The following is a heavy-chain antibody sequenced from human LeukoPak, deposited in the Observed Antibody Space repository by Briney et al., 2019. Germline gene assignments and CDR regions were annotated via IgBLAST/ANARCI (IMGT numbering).Heavy chain of an antibody. CDR2: MKQDGREK. CDR3: AGDSWYL. Sequence: GGSLRLSCADPGLTFSSYRMSWVPQAPGKGLEWVATMKQDGREKYYLASVKGRFTVSRDSAKKSLYLQMKSLTGEDTAVEYWAGDSWYLWGQGTLVTVSS. J-gene: IGHJ4*02. CDR1: GLTFSSYR. V-gene: IGHV3-7*01. D-gene: IGHD6-13*01.